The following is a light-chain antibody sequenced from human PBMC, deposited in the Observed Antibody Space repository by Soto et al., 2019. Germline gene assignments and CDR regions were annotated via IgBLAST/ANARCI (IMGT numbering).Light chain of an antibody. V-gene: IGLV1-51*01. Sequence: QSVLTQPPSVSAAPGQKVTISCSGSSSNIGNNYVSWYQQLPGTAPKLLIYDNNKLPSGIPDRFSGSKSGTSATLGITGLQTGDEADYYCGTWDSSLRVVVFGGGTKVTVL. CDR2: DNN. CDR3: GTWDSSLRVVV. J-gene: IGLJ2*01. CDR1: SSNIGNNY.